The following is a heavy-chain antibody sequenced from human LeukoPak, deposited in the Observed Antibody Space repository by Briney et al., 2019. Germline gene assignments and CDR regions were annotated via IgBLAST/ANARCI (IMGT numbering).Heavy chain of an antibody. D-gene: IGHD6-19*01. J-gene: IGHJ5*02. V-gene: IGHV3-9*01. Sequence: GGSLRLSCAASGFTFDDYAMHWVRQAPGKGLEWVSGISWNSGSIGYADSVKGRFTISRDNAKNSLYLQMNSLRAEDTALYYCAKASSIAVAGPGSWFDPWGQGTLVTVSS. CDR2: ISWNSGSI. CDR3: AKASSIAVAGPGSWFDP. CDR1: GFTFDDYA.